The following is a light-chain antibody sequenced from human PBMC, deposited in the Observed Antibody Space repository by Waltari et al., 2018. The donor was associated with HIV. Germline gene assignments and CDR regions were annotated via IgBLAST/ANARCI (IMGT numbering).Light chain of an antibody. CDR3: QQCFSLPAT. J-gene: IGKJ1*01. CDR2: WAS. Sequence: DIVMTQSPDSLAVSPGGMATIKCRYSPSLLHSSTNKTDLVWYQQKPGQPPKLLVYWASTRRSGVPKRFSGSGSGTELPLTISSVQSGDAEGYYCQQCFSLPATFGQGTKVEVK. V-gene: IGKV4-1*01. CDR1: PSLLHSSTNKTD.